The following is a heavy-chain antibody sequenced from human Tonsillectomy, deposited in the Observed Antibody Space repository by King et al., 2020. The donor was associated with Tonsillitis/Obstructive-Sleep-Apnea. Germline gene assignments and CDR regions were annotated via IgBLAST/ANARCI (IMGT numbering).Heavy chain of an antibody. CDR2: IWYDGSKK. CDR1: GFTFSSYC. CDR3: ARGYSSSSGVFDY. D-gene: IGHD6-6*01. Sequence: VQLVESGGGVVQPGRSLRLSCAASGFTFSSYCMHWGRQAPGKGLEWGAVIWYDGSKKYYADSVKGRFTISRDNSKNTLYQQMNSLRAEDTAVYYCARGYSSSSGVFDYWGQGTLVTVSS. V-gene: IGHV3-33*01. J-gene: IGHJ4*02.